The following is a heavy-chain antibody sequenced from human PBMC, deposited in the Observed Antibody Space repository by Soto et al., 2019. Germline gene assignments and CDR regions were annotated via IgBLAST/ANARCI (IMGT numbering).Heavy chain of an antibody. CDR3: ARHGYSYGGGYFDY. J-gene: IGHJ4*02. CDR1: GCTLSGYY. CDR2: IYSGGSA. Sequence: PAGSLSLSCTVSGCTLSGYYLSWVRTAPGNGLEGVSGIYSGGSAYSADSVKGRFTISRDNSKNTLYLQMNSLRAEDTAVYYCARHGYSYGGGYFDYWGQGTLVTVSS. V-gene: IGHV3-66*04. D-gene: IGHD5-18*01.